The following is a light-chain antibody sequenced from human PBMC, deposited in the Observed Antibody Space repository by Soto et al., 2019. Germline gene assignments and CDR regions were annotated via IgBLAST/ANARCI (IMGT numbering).Light chain of an antibody. CDR3: QHYNSYSEA. J-gene: IGKJ1*01. CDR2: KAS. Sequence: DIQMPQSPSTLPGSARDRVTTTCRASQTISSWLAWYQQKPGKAPKLLIYKASTLKSGVPSRFSGSGSGTEFTLTISSLQPDDFATYYCQHYNSYSEAFGQGTKVDIK. V-gene: IGKV1-5*03. CDR1: QTISSW.